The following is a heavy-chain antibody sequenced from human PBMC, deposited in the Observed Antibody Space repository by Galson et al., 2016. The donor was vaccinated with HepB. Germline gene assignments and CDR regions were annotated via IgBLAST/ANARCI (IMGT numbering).Heavy chain of an antibody. CDR2: ISGSGDTT. V-gene: IGHV3-23*01. CDR3: ANYLGYGSGRPGYFHS. D-gene: IGHD3-10*01. Sequence: SLRLSCAGTGFTFSTYAMSWVRQAPGKRLEWVSAISGSGDTTYYADSVKGRFSISRDNSKNTLYLQMNSLRAEDTAVYYCANYLGYGSGRPGYFHSWGQGTLVTVSP. J-gene: IGHJ4*02. CDR1: GFTFSTYA.